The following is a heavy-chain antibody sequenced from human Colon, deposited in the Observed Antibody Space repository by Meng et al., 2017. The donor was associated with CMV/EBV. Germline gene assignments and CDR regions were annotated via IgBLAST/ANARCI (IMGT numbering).Heavy chain of an antibody. J-gene: IGHJ4*02. CDR1: GFTFSDYY. CDR2: IRRKLIGGTA. CDR3: IRGATRFDY. D-gene: IGHD1-1*01. Sequence: GGSLRLSCAASGFTFSDYYMDWIRQAPGKGLEWVGFIRRKLIGGTAEYAASVKGRFTISRDDSKSIAYLQMGSLKSEDTAVYYCIRGATRFDYWGQGTLVTVSS. V-gene: IGHV3-22*01.